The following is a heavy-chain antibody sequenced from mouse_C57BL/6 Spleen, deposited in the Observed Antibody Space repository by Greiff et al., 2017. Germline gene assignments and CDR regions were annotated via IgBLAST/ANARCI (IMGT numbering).Heavy chain of an antibody. CDR3: SRIYDYDGKGYAMDY. Sequence: EVKLMESGGGLVQPGGSLKLSCAASGFTFSDYYMYWVRQTPEKRLEWVAYISNGGGSTYYPDTVKGRFTISRDNAKNTLYLQMSRLKSEDTAMYYCSRIYDYDGKGYAMDYWGQGTSVTVSS. J-gene: IGHJ4*01. V-gene: IGHV5-12*01. CDR2: ISNGGGST. CDR1: GFTFSDYY. D-gene: IGHD2-4*01.